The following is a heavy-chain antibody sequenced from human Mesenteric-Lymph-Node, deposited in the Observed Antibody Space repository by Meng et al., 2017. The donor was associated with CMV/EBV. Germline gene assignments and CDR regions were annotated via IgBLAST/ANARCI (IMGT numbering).Heavy chain of an antibody. V-gene: IGHV4-31*02. Sequence: VSDGSVSGEVYYWTWIRQPPGKGLEWIGYIYYSGSTYYNPSLKSRVTISVDTSKNQFSLKLSSVTAADTAVYYCARDQSGSYPFDPWGQGTLVTVSS. CDR2: IYYSGST. J-gene: IGHJ5*02. D-gene: IGHD1-26*01. CDR3: ARDQSGSYPFDP. CDR1: DGSVSGEVYY.